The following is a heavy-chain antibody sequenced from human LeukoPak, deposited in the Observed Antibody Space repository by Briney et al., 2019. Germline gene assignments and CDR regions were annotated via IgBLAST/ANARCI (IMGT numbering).Heavy chain of an antibody. D-gene: IGHD4-17*01. V-gene: IGHV1-69*05. CDR2: IIPIFGTA. CDR1: GGTFSSYA. Sequence: ASVKVSCKASGGTFSSYAISWVRQAPGQGLEWMGGIIPIFGTANYAQKFQGRVTITTDESTSTAYMELSSLRSEDTAVYYCARDTRVSTRPLWFDPWGQGTLVTVSS. CDR3: ARDTRVSTRPLWFDP. J-gene: IGHJ5*02.